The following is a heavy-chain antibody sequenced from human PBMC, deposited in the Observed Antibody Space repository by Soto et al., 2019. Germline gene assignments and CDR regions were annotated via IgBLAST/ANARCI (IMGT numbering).Heavy chain of an antibody. CDR1: GFTFSSYG. V-gene: IGHV3-30*03. CDR2: ISYDGSNK. Sequence: PGGFLRLSCAAAGFTFSSYGMHWDRQAPGKGLEWVAVISYDGSNKYYADSVKGRFTISRDNSKNTLYLQMNSLRAADTAMYYCAREFVYGGYDLGWFVYWGQGILVTVSS. D-gene: IGHD5-12*01. J-gene: IGHJ4*02. CDR3: AREFVYGGYDLGWFVY.